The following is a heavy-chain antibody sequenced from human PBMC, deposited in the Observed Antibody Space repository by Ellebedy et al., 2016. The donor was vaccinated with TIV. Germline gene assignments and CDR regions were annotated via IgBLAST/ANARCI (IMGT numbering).Heavy chain of an antibody. CDR1: GFTLSSYS. D-gene: IGHD4-17*01. CDR3: ARERAAGLDYGDYYYYGMDV. Sequence: GGSLRLXCAASGFTLSSYSMNWVRQAPGKGLEWVSYISSSSSTIYYADSVKGRFTISRDNAKNSLYLQMNSLRAEDTAVYYCARERAAGLDYGDYYYYGMDVWGQGTTVTVSS. V-gene: IGHV3-48*04. J-gene: IGHJ6*02. CDR2: ISSSSSTI.